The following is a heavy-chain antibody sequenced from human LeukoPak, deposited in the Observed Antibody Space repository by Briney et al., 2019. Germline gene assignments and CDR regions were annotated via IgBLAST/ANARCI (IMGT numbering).Heavy chain of an antibody. Sequence: GGSLRLSCAASGFTFSSYWMSWVRQAPGKGLEWVSLISWDGGSTYYADSVKGRFTISRDNSKNSLYLQMNSLRAEDTALYYCAKDIDSSGYHYGMDVWGQGTTVTVSS. CDR2: ISWDGGST. J-gene: IGHJ6*02. CDR1: GFTFSSYW. CDR3: AKDIDSSGYHYGMDV. D-gene: IGHD3-22*01. V-gene: IGHV3-43D*03.